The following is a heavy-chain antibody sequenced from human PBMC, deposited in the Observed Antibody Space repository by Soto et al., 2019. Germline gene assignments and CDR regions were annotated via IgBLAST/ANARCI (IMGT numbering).Heavy chain of an antibody. CDR3: ARGRRYGSGSSEYYFDY. D-gene: IGHD3-10*01. V-gene: IGHV3-33*01. CDR2: IWYDGSNK. J-gene: IGHJ4*02. Sequence: HPGGSLRLSCAASGFTFSSYGMHWVRQAPGKGLEWVAVIWYDGSNKYYADSVKGRFTISRDNSKNTLYLQMNSLRAEDTAVYYCARGRRYGSGSSEYYFDYWGQGTLVTVSS. CDR1: GFTFSSYG.